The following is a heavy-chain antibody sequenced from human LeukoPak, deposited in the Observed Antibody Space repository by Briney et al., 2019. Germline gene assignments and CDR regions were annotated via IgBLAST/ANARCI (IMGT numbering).Heavy chain of an antibody. D-gene: IGHD3-10*01. V-gene: IGHV4-34*01. CDR1: GGSFSGYY. J-gene: IGHJ4*02. CDR2: INRSGST. Sequence: SETLSLTCAVYGGSFSGYYWSWIRQPPGKGLEWIGEINRSGSTNYNPSLKSRVTISVDTSKNQFSLKLSSVTAADTAVYYCARGRKKWFGESFGYWGQGTLVTVSS. CDR3: ARGRKKWFGESFGY.